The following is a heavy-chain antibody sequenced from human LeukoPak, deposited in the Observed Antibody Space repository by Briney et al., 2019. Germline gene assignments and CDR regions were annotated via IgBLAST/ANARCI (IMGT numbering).Heavy chain of an antibody. D-gene: IGHD1-20*01. V-gene: IGHV1-69*05. J-gene: IGHJ6*03. CDR1: GGTFSSYA. CDR2: IIPIFGTA. CDR3: ARASYNWNPIYYYYYMDV. Sequence: SVKVSCKASGGTFSSYAISWVRQAPGQGLEWMGGIIPIFGTANYAQKFQGRVTITTDESTSTAYMELSSLRSEDTAVYYCARASYNWNPIYYYYYMDVWGKGTTVTVSS.